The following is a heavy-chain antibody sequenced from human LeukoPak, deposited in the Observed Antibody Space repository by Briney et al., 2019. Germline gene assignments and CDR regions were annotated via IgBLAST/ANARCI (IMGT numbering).Heavy chain of an antibody. D-gene: IGHD6-19*01. J-gene: IGHJ4*02. CDR3: AKPPIAVAGTGLYFDY. CDR1: GFTFSSYA. CDR2: ISGSGGST. Sequence: GGSLRLSCAASGFTFSSYAMSWVRQAPGKGVEGVSAISGSGGSTYYADSVKGRFTISRDNSKNTLYLQMNSLRAEDTAVYYCAKPPIAVAGTGLYFDYWGQGTLVTVSS. V-gene: IGHV3-23*01.